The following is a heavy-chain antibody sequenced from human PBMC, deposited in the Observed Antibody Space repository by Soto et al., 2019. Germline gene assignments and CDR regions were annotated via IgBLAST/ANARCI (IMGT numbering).Heavy chain of an antibody. J-gene: IGHJ4*02. D-gene: IGHD6-13*01. CDR2: ISAYNGNT. CDR3: ARERSSWFYFDY. V-gene: IGHV1-18*01. Sequence: QVQLLQAGAEVKKPGASVQVSCKDCGYTFTSYGISWVRQAPGQWLEWMGWISAYNGNTNYAQKLQGRVTMTTDTSTSTAYMELRSLRADDTAVYYCARERSSWFYFDYWGQGTLVTFSS. CDR1: GYTFTSYG.